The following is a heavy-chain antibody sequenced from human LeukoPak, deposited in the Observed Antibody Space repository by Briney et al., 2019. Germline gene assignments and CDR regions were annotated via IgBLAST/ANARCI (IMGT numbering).Heavy chain of an antibody. J-gene: IGHJ4*02. CDR3: VRGLGSGYSYAYGVY. Sequence: GGSLRLSCEASGFTFSSYWMHWVRQAPGKGLVWVSRINGDGSDTNSADSAKGRFTISRDNAKNTLYLQMNSLRAEDTALYYCVRGLGSGYSYAYGVYWGQGTLVTVSS. CDR2: INGDGSDT. CDR1: GFTFSSYW. D-gene: IGHD5-18*01. V-gene: IGHV3-74*01.